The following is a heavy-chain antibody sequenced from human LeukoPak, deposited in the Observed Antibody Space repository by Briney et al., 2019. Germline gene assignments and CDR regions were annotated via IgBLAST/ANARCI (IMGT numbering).Heavy chain of an antibody. V-gene: IGHV3-53*01. CDR2: LYSGGSI. D-gene: IGHD3-10*01. J-gene: IGHJ4*02. CDR1: GLIVSSNY. Sequence: GGSLRLSCVASGLIVSSNYMSWVRQAPGKGLEWVSALYSGGSIYYADSVKGRFTISRDNSKNMLYLQMNSLRAEDTAVYYCARDPSRGLYYFDHWGQGTLVTVSS. CDR3: ARDPSRGLYYFDH.